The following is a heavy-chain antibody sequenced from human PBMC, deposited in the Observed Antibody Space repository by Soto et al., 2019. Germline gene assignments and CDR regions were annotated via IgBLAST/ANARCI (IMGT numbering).Heavy chain of an antibody. D-gene: IGHD1-1*01. CDR3: ARARPTGTLSYYYYGMDV. CDR1: GGSISSGGYY. J-gene: IGHJ6*02. Sequence: SETLSLTCTVSGGSISSGGYYWSWIRQHPGKGLEWIGYIYYSGSTYYNPSLKSRVTISVDTSKNQFSLKLSSVTAADTAVYYCARARPTGTLSYYYYGMDVWGQGTTVTVSS. V-gene: IGHV4-31*03. CDR2: IYYSGST.